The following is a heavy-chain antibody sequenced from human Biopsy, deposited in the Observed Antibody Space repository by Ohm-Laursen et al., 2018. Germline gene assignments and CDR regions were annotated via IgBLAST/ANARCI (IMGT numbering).Heavy chain of an antibody. CDR2: ISYSGTT. CDR3: ARGVPHYDGSGFPLAGYWYFDL. CDR1: GGSIGGGGYY. V-gene: IGHV4-31*01. J-gene: IGHJ2*01. Sequence: TLSLTCTVSGGSIGGGGYYWNWIRQHPGKGLEWIGLISYSGTTFYNPSLESLLTISIDTSKNHFSLNLRSVTAADTAVYYCARGVPHYDGSGFPLAGYWYFDLWGRGTLVTVSS. D-gene: IGHD3-22*01.